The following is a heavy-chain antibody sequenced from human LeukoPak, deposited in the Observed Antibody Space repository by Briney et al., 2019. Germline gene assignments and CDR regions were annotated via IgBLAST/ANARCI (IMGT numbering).Heavy chain of an antibody. CDR1: GFPFSNYA. D-gene: IGHD6-13*01. CDR3: AKGLAAAGCDY. J-gene: IGHJ4*02. V-gene: IGHV3-30*18. Sequence: GSLRLSCAASGFPFSNYAMHWVRQAPGKGLEWVAVISYDGSNKYYADSVKGRFTISRDNSKNTLYLQMNSLRPEDTAVYYCAKGLAAAGCDYWGQGTLVTVSS. CDR2: ISYDGSNK.